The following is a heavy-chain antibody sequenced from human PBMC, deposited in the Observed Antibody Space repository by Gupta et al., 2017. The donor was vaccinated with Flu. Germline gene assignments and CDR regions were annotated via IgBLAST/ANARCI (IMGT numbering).Heavy chain of an antibody. Sequence: EVQLLESGGGLVQPGGSLRLSCAASGFTFSSDAMSRVRQAPGKGLEWVSSISGSGGSTYYADSVKGRFTISRDNSKNTLYLQMNSLRAEDTAVYYCAKDGDDYGALYAFDIWGQGTMVTVSS. J-gene: IGHJ3*02. V-gene: IGHV3-23*01. CDR1: GFTFSSDA. CDR3: AKDGDDYGALYAFDI. CDR2: ISGSGGST. D-gene: IGHD4-17*01.